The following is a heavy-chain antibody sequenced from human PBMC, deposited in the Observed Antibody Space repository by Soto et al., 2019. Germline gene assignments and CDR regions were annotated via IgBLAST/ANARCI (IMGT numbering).Heavy chain of an antibody. J-gene: IGHJ5*01. CDR2: IYSSGTA. Sequence: QVQLQEAGPGLVKPSETLSLTCTVSGGSISTYYWSWIRQSAGKGLEWIGGIYSSGTANYNPSLKSRVTMSVDTSKKQISLKVTSVAAADTAVYYCARSRTEPTPANWFDSWGQGTLVSVSS. D-gene: IGHD2-15*01. CDR1: GGSISTYY. V-gene: IGHV4-4*07. CDR3: ARSRTEPTPANWFDS.